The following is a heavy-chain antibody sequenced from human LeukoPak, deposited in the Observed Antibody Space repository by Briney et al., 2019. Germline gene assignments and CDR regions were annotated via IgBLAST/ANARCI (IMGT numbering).Heavy chain of an antibody. V-gene: IGHV1-2*02. Sequence: GASVKVSCKASGYTFTGYYMHWVRQAPGQGLEWMGWINPNSGGTNYAQKFQGRVTMTRDTSISTAYMELSRLRSDDTAVYYCARDVLDDFWSGYYSPNYFDYWGQGTLVTVSS. CDR2: INPNSGGT. CDR3: ARDVLDDFWSGYYSPNYFDY. CDR1: GYTFTGYY. D-gene: IGHD3-3*01. J-gene: IGHJ4*02.